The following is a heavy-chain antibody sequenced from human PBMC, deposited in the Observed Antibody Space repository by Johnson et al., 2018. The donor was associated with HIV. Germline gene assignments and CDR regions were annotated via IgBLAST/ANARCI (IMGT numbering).Heavy chain of an antibody. Sequence: QVQLVESGGGLVQPGGSLRLSCAASGFTFSSYDMHWVRQATGKGLEWVAVISYDGHNEYYADSVEGRFTVSRDNTKNTLYLQMNSLRADDTAIYYCALTESRFLEWLFRAFDIWGQGTMVTVSS. CDR1: GFTFSSYD. J-gene: IGHJ3*02. D-gene: IGHD3-3*01. CDR3: ALTESRFLEWLFRAFDI. CDR2: ISYDGHNE. V-gene: IGHV3-30*03.